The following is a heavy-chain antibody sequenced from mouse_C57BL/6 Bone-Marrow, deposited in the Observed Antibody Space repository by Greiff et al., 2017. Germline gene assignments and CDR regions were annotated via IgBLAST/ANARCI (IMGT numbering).Heavy chain of an antibody. CDR3: ARKDGYFYMDY. CDR1: GFSLTSYG. CDR2: IWSGGST. Sequence: QVQLQQSGPGLVQPSQSLSITCTVSGFSLTSYGVHWVRQSPGKGLEWLGVIWSGGSTEEKAAFISRLSISKDNSKSQVFFKMNSLQADDTAIYYCARKDGYFYMDYWGQGTSVTVSS. D-gene: IGHD2-3*01. V-gene: IGHV2-2*01. J-gene: IGHJ4*01.